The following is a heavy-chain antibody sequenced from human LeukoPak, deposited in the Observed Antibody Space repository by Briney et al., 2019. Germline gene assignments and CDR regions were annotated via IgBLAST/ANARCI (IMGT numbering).Heavy chain of an antibody. J-gene: IGHJ4*02. V-gene: IGHV4-59*12. CDR3: ARGRITMVRGGNVIDY. D-gene: IGHD3-10*01. Sequence: PSETLSLTCTVSGGSISSYYWSWIRQPPGKGLEWIGYIYYSGSTNYNPSLKSRVTISVDTSKNQFSLKLSSVTAADTAVYYCARGRITMVRGGNVIDYWGQGTLVTVSS. CDR2: IYYSGST. CDR1: GGSISSYY.